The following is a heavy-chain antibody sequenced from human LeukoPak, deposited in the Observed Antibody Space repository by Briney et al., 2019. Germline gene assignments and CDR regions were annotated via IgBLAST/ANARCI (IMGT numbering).Heavy chain of an antibody. J-gene: IGHJ4*03. CDR3: ARKLGGAQCGGDCFFDH. CDR1: GVMLNVNY. D-gene: IGHD2-21*02. Sequence: GGSLRLSCQGPGVMLNVNYISWFRLAPGKGLEWLGYISSTGSYTTYADSVRGRFTISGDNSKNLLFLQMNNLRAEDTAVYYCARKLGGAQCGGDCFFDHWGQGTRVAVSS. CDR2: ISSTGSYT. V-gene: IGHV3-11*03.